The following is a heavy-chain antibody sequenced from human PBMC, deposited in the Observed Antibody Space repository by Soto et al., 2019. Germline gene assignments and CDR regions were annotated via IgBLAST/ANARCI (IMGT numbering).Heavy chain of an antibody. D-gene: IGHD1-1*01. V-gene: IGHV3-33*01. Sequence: SLGLRCAESPPIFTGSGIHWVRQAPGQGLEWVAVLWLDGSNKYYADSVNGRFTISRDNSKKMLYLQMKSLRVEDEDVYYSARGFIRRTNIPGYLDYWCQ. J-gene: IGHJ4*02. CDR3: ARGFIRRTNIPGYLDY. CDR1: PPIFTGSG. CDR2: LWLDGSNK.